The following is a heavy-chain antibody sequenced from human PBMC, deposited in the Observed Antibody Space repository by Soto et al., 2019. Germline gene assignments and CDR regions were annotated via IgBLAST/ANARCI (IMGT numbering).Heavy chain of an antibody. CDR2: INHSGST. V-gene: IGHV4-34*01. D-gene: IGHD3-3*01. CDR1: GGSFSGYY. Sequence: QVQLQQWGAGLLKPSETLSLTCAVYGGSFSGYYWSWIRQPPGKGLEWIGEINHSGSTNYNPSLKSRVTRSVDTSKNQFSLKLSSVTAADTAVYYCARGAAYDFWSGYLDYWGQGTLVTVSS. CDR3: ARGAAYDFWSGYLDY. J-gene: IGHJ4*02.